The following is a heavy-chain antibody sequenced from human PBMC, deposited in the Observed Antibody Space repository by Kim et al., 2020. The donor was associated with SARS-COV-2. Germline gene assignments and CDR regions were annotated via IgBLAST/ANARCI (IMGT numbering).Heavy chain of an antibody. CDR1: GFTFTNYV. Sequence: ASVNVSCKASGFTFTNYVIHWVRQAPGQRLEWMGWINAGNVNTKYSQKFQGRVTITRDSSASAAYMELSSLRSEDTAIYYCGRGEIGYCSSTTCSDAFDIWGQGTMVTVSS. V-gene: IGHV1-3*01. CDR3: GRGEIGYCSSTTCSDAFDI. J-gene: IGHJ3*02. CDR2: INAGNVNT. D-gene: IGHD2-2*01.